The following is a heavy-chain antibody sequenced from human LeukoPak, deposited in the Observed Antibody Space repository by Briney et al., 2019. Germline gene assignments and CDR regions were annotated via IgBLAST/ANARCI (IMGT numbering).Heavy chain of an antibody. CDR1: GYTFTSYG. D-gene: IGHD6-19*01. CDR3: ARDEYSSGWSVIYPFDP. V-gene: IGHV1-18*01. CDR2: ISAYNGNT. J-gene: IGHJ5*02. Sequence: ASVKVSSKASGYTFTSYGISWVRQAPGQGLEWMGWISAYNGNTNYAQKLQGRVTMTTDTSTSTAYMELRSLRSDDTAVYYCARDEYSSGWSVIYPFDPWGQGTLVTVSS.